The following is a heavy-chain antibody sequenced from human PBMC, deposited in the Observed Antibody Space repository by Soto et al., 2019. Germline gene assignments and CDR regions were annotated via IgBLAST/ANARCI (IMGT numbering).Heavy chain of an antibody. V-gene: IGHV1-69*13. J-gene: IGHJ5*02. CDR1: GGTFSNSA. D-gene: IGHD3-22*01. CDR3: ARPTRFYYDSSGQSAWFDP. CDR2: IIPIFGTA. Sequence: ASVKVSCKASGGTFSNSAISWVRQAPGQGLEWMGGIIPIFGTANYAQKFQGRVTITADESTTTAYMELSSLRSEDTAVYYCARPTRFYYDSSGQSAWFDPWGQGTLVTVSS.